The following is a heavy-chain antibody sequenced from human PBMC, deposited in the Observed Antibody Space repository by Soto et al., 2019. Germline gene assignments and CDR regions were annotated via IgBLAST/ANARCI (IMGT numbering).Heavy chain of an antibody. CDR3: AVYGYGVSAAAY. CDR1: GLTFRNDW. V-gene: IGHV3-7*03. J-gene: IGHJ4*02. CDR2: INQDGSER. D-gene: IGHD4-17*01. Sequence: GGSLRLSCAGSGLTFRNDWLSWVRQAPGKGLEWVANINQDGSERYYVDSVRGRFTISRDNVENSLYPQLNSLRPEDTAVYYCAVYGYGVSAAAYWGQGTLVTVSS.